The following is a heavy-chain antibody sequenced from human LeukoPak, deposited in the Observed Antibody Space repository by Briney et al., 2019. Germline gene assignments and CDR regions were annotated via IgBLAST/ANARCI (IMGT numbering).Heavy chain of an antibody. D-gene: IGHD6-13*01. CDR3: AKDGIAAAGRPHS. CDR2: ISGSGGST. J-gene: IGHJ4*02. V-gene: IGHV3-23*01. CDR1: GFTFSTYS. Sequence: GGSLRLSCAASGFTFSTYSMNWVRQAPGKGLEWVSAISGSGGSTYYADSVKGRFTISRDNSKNTLYLQMNSLRAEDTAVYYCAKDGIAAAGRPHSWGQGTLVTVSS.